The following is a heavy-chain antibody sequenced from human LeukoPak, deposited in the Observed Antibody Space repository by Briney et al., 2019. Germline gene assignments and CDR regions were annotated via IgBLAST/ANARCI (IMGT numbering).Heavy chain of an antibody. V-gene: IGHV3-20*04. CDR2: INWNGGSI. Sequence: GGSLRLSCAASGFTFADYGMSWVRQAPGEGLESVSGINWNGGSIVYADSVKSRVTISRDNAKNSLYLQMNSLRAEDTALYYCARGGLTLFGVVNYMDVWGKGTTVTVSS. CDR1: GFTFADYG. CDR3: ARGGLTLFGVVNYMDV. J-gene: IGHJ6*03. D-gene: IGHD3-3*01.